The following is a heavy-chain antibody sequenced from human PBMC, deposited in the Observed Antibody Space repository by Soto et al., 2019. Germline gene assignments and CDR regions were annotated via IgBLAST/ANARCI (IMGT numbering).Heavy chain of an antibody. Sequence: PGESLKISCKGSGYSFTNYWIGWVRQMPGKGLEWMGVIYPADSDTRYSPSFQGQVTFSADKSISTAYLQWTSRKASDTAMYYCARRDRVARAGYDGFNIWGQGTMVTVSS. V-gene: IGHV5-51*01. CDR1: GYSFTNYW. CDR2: IYPADSDT. D-gene: IGHD6-19*01. J-gene: IGHJ3*02. CDR3: ARRDRVARAGYDGFNI.